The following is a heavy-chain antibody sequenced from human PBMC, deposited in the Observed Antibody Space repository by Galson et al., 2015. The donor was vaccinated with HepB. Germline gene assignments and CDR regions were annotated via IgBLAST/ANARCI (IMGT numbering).Heavy chain of an antibody. J-gene: IGHJ5*02. CDR1: AFMFSSYG. CDR2: ISSDDSSK. V-gene: IGHV3-30*18. CDR3: AKELFVRPSAYISVPPSFDP. Sequence: SLRLSCAASAFMFSSYGMHWVRQAPGKGLEWVAVISSDDSSKYYADSVKGRFNISRDNSKNTLYLQMNSLRGEDTALYYCAKELFVRPSAYISVPPSFDPWGQGTLVTVSS. D-gene: IGHD5-18*01.